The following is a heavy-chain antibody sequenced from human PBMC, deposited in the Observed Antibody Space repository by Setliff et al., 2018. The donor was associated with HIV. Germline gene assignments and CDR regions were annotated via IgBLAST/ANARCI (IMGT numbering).Heavy chain of an antibody. J-gene: IGHJ4*02. D-gene: IGHD3-10*01. CDR2: INHSGST. Sequence: SETLSLTCAVYGGSFSGYYWSWIRQPPGKGLEWIGEINHSGSTNYNPSLKSRVTISVDTSMDQFSLKLNSVTAADTAVYFCVRRVSHGSQPSYFDYWGQGTLVTVSS. CDR1: GGSFSGYY. CDR3: VRRVSHGSQPSYFDY. V-gene: IGHV4-34*01.